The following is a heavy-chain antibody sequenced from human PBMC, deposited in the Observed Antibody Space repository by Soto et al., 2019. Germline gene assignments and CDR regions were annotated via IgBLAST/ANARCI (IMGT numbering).Heavy chain of an antibody. J-gene: IGHJ4*01. CDR1: GFTFRNYG. Sequence: QVQLVESGGGVVQPGMSLRLSCAASGFTFRNYGMHWVRQAPGKGLEWVAIISYDGNYKFYADSVKGRFTVSRDKSKNTLYRQMNSLQADDTEVYYCAKGLRSVSSWLDYSGHGSVVIVSS. V-gene: IGHV3-30*18. CDR3: AKGLRSVSSWLDY. D-gene: IGHD6-13*01. CDR2: ISYDGNYK.